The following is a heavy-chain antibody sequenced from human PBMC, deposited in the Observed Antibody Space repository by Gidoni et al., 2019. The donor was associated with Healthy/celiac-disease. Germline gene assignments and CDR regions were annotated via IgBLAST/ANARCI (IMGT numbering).Heavy chain of an antibody. D-gene: IGHD3-22*01. Sequence: EVQLVESGGGLIHPGGSLRLSCAASGFTVSSNYMSWVRQAPGKGLEWVSGIYSGGSTYYEDSVKGRFTISRDNSKNTLYLQMNSLRAEDTAVYYCARRSSGYYYVDYWGQGTLVTVSS. CDR1: GFTVSSNY. CDR2: IYSGGST. V-gene: IGHV3-53*01. J-gene: IGHJ4*02. CDR3: ARRSSGYYYVDY.